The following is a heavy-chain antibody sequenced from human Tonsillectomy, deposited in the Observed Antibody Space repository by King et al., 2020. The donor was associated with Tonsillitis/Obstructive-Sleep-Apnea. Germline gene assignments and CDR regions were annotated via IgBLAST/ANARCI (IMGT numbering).Heavy chain of an antibody. CDR1: GFTFSSYA. V-gene: IGHV3-30*01. CDR2: ISYDGSNK. D-gene: IGHD3-3*01. CDR3: ARDRAYYDFWSGYSYYFDY. Sequence: VQLVESGGGVVQPGRSLRLSCAASGFTFSSYAMHWVRQAPGKGLEWGAVISYDGSNKYYADSVKGRFTISRDNSKNTLYLQMNSLRAEDTAVYYCARDRAYYDFWSGYSYYFDYWGQGTLVTVSS. J-gene: IGHJ4*02.